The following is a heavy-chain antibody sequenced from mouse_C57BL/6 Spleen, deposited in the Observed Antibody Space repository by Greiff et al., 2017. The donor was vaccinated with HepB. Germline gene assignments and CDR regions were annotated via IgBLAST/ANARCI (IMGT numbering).Heavy chain of an antibody. CDR1: GFTFSDYY. D-gene: IGHD1-1*01. V-gene: IGHV5-12*01. Sequence: DVMLVESGGGLVQPGGSLKLSCAASGFTFSDYYMYWVRQTPEKRLEWVAYISNGGGSTYYPDTVKGRFTISRDNAKNTLYLQMSRLKSEDTAMYYCAREGYYGRSWFAYWGQGTLVTVSA. J-gene: IGHJ3*01. CDR2: ISNGGGST. CDR3: AREGYYGRSWFAY.